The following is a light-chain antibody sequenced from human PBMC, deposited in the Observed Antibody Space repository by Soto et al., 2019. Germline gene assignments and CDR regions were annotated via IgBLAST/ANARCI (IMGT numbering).Light chain of an antibody. CDR3: QQHDQLPPA. CDR1: QSLRSN. J-gene: IGKJ1*01. CDR2: SAS. V-gene: IGKV3-15*01. Sequence: EIVMTQSPVTLSVSPGETVILSCRASQSLRSNLAWYQQKPGQTPRLLIYSASIRAAATPARFSGSGAGTNFSLSISSLQSEDFVVYYCQQHDQLPPAFGQGTKVDLK.